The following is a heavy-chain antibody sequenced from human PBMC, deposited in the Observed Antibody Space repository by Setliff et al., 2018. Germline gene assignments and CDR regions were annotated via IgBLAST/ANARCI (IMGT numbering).Heavy chain of an antibody. CDR2: IYTSGST. J-gene: IGHJ4*02. CDR3: ARDLGHGGDSDY. Sequence: PSETLSLTCTVSGGSIENYYWSWIRQPAGKGLEWIGRIYTSGSTNYNPSLRGRVTMSVDTSTNQFSLNLNSVTAADTAVYYCARDLGHGGDSDYWGQGILVTVSS. D-gene: IGHD2-21*02. CDR1: GGSIENYY. V-gene: IGHV4-4*07.